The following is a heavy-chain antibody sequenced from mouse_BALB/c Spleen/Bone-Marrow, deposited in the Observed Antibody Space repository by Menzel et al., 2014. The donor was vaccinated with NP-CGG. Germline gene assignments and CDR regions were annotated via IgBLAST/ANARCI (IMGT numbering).Heavy chain of an antibody. D-gene: IGHD1-1*01. Sequence: VQLKQSGPELVKPGASVKMSCKAPGYTFTNYVMHWVKQKPGQGLEWIGYINPYNDGTKYNEKFKGKATLTSDKSSGTAYMELSSLTSEDSAVYYCARRPSFYGSSYGAMDYWGQGTSVTVSS. J-gene: IGHJ4*01. CDR1: GYTFTNYV. V-gene: IGHV1-14*01. CDR2: INPYNDGT. CDR3: ARRPSFYGSSYGAMDY.